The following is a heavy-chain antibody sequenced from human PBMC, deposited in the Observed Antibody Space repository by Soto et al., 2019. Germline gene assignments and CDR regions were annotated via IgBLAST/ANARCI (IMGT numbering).Heavy chain of an antibody. V-gene: IGHV3-23*01. CDR1: GFTFSNYA. J-gene: IGHJ5*02. CDR2: ISGSGGST. D-gene: IGHD3-22*01. CDR3: TRDSSGYYYGWFDP. Sequence: GGSLRLSCAASGFTFSNYAMSWVRQAPGKGLEWVSGISGSGGSTNYADSVKGRFTISRDDSKNTLYLQMNSLRAEDTAVYYCTRDSSGYYYGWFDPWGQGTLVTVSS.